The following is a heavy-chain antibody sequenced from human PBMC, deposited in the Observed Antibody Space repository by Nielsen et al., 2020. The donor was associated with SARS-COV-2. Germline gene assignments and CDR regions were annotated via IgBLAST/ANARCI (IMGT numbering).Heavy chain of an antibody. D-gene: IGHD4-11*01. CDR2: INEDGSVV. CDR1: GFTFSSYS. V-gene: IGHV3-7*05. Sequence: GESLKISCEGSGFTFSSYSMNWVRQAPGKGLEWVANINEDGSVVNYVDSAKGRFTISRDNAGKSLYLQMNSLRAEDTAVYYCARDAAYSRFDYWGQGTLVTVSS. J-gene: IGHJ4*02. CDR3: ARDAAYSRFDY.